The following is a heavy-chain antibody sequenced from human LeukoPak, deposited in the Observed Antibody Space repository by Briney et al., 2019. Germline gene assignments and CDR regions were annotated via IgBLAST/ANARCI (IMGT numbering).Heavy chain of an antibody. D-gene: IGHD5-12*01. J-gene: IGHJ5*02. V-gene: IGHV3-21*01. CDR1: GFTFSSYS. CDR2: ISSSSSYI. CDR3: ARDPNRRVAATIIFWFDP. Sequence: GGSLRLSCAASGFTFSSYSVNWVRQAPGKGLEWVSSISSSSSYIYYADSVKGRFTISRDNAKNSLYLQMNSLRAEDTAVYYCARDPNRRVAATIIFWFDPWGQGTLVTVSS.